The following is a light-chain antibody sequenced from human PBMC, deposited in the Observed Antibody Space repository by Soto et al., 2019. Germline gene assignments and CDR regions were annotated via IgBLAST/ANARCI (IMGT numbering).Light chain of an antibody. Sequence: QSVLTQPPSVSAAPGQTVTISCAGSSSNIGTNFVSWYQQLPGTAPKLLIYENNKRPSGIPDRFSGSKSGTSASLGITGLQTGDEAVYYCGTWDSSLTVWVFGGGTKLTVL. CDR1: SSNIGTNF. CDR3: GTWDSSLTVWV. CDR2: ENN. V-gene: IGLV1-51*02. J-gene: IGLJ3*02.